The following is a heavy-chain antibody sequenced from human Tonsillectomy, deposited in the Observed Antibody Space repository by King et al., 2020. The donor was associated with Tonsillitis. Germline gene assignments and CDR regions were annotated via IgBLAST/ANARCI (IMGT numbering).Heavy chain of an antibody. V-gene: IGHV6-1*01. CDR1: GDSVSSNSAA. CDR3: ARGRDGYNYVGPLSDYYYGMDV. Sequence: VQLQQSGPGLVKPSQTLSLTCAISGDSVSSNSAAWNWIRQSPSRGLEWLGRTYYRSKWYNDYAVSVKSRITINPDTSKNQFSLQLNSVTPEDTAVYYCARGRDGYNYVGPLSDYYYGMDVWGQGTTVTVSS. J-gene: IGHJ6*02. CDR2: TYYRSKWYN. D-gene: IGHD5-24*01.